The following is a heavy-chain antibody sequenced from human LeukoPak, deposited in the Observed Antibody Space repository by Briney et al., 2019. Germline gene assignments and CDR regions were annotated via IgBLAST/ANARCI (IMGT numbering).Heavy chain of an antibody. Sequence: PGGSVRLSCAASGFNVSNNYMNWVRQAPGKGLEWVSVIVSSGPTYYADSVKGRFTISRDTSKNALYLQMNSLRAEDTAVYYCAISGLGFGEFRGLDYWGQGTLVTVSS. D-gene: IGHD3-10*01. V-gene: IGHV3-53*01. CDR2: IVSSGPT. J-gene: IGHJ4*02. CDR1: GFNVSNNY. CDR3: AISGLGFGEFRGLDY.